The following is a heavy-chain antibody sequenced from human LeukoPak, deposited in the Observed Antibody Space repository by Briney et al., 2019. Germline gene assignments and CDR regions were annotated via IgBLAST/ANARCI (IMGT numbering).Heavy chain of an antibody. CDR1: GSTSTFYA. CDR3: AKWDGDLYYYYYMDV. J-gene: IGHJ6*03. V-gene: IGHV3-23*01. CDR2: ISGSGGST. Sequence: GGSLRLSCAASGSTSTFYAMSWVRQAPGKGLEWVSVISGSGGSTYCADSVKGRFTISRDNSKNTLYLQMDSLRAEDTAVYYCAKWDGDLYYYYYMDVWGKGTTVTVSS. D-gene: IGHD4-17*01.